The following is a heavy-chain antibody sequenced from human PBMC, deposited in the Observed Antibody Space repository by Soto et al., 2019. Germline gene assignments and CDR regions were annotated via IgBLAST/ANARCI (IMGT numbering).Heavy chain of an antibody. J-gene: IGHJ4*02. Sequence: QITLNESGPTLVRPTETLTLTCRFSGFSLTTSGVGVGWIRQSPGKAPEWLALIYWGDGKRYSASLTSRLTITESSSKNQGFMTVSPSDSTDTATSYRAHRVLRAVFGLVTTTAIYFEFWGQGTPVAVSS. CDR1: GFSLTTSGVG. V-gene: IGHV2-5*02. CDR3: AHRVLRAVFGLVTTTAIYFEF. D-gene: IGHD3-3*01. CDR2: IYWGDGK.